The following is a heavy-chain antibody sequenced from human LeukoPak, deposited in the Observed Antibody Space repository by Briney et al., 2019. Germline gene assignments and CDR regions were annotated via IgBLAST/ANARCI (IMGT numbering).Heavy chain of an antibody. D-gene: IGHD6-19*01. CDR3: AKDKRIYSSGWYEANFDY. J-gene: IGHJ4*02. CDR2: ISYDGSNK. CDR1: GFTFSTYG. V-gene: IGHV3-30*18. Sequence: PGGFLRLSCAASGFTFSTYGMHWVRQAPGKGLEWVAVISYDGSNKYYADSVKGRFTISRDNSKNTLYLQMNSLRAEDTAVYYCAKDKRIYSSGWYEANFDYWGQGTLVTVSS.